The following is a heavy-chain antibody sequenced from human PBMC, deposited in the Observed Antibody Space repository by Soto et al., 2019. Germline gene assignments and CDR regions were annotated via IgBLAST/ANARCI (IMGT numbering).Heavy chain of an antibody. CDR3: ARRYGYYFDY. V-gene: IGHV4-30-4*01. J-gene: IGHJ4*02. D-gene: IGHD3-9*01. Sequence: SETLSLTCTVSGGSISSWDYYWSWIRQPPGKGLEWIGYIYYSGSTYYNPSLKSRVTISVDTSKNQLSLKLSSVTAADTAVYYCARRYGYYFDYWGQGTLVTVSS. CDR1: GGSISSWDYY. CDR2: IYYSGST.